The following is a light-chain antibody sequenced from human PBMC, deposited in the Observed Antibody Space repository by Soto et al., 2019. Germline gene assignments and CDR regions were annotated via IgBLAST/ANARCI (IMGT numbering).Light chain of an antibody. CDR2: AAS. CDR1: QSISRN. CDR3: QQYNNWPLT. Sequence: EIVMTQSPAILSVSLGERATLSCRASQSISRNLAWYQQKPGQAPRLLIYAASTRATGLPARFSGSGSGTEFTLTISSLQSEDFAVYSCQQYNNWPLTFGQGTKVDIK. V-gene: IGKV3-15*01. J-gene: IGKJ1*01.